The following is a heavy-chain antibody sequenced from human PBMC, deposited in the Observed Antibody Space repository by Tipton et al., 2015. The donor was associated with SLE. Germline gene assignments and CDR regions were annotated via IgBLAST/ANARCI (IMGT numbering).Heavy chain of an antibody. Sequence: SLRLSCAASGFTFSSYAMHWVRQAPGKGLEWVAFIRYDGSNKYYADSVKGRFTISRDNSKNTLYLQMNSLRAEDTAVYYCAKDRGWYYFDYWGQGTLVTVSS. D-gene: IGHD6-19*01. CDR1: GFTFSSYA. CDR2: IRYDGSNK. V-gene: IGHV3-30*02. J-gene: IGHJ4*02. CDR3: AKDRGWYYFDY.